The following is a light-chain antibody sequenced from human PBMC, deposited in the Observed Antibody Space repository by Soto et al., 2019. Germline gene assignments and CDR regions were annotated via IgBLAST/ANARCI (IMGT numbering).Light chain of an antibody. J-gene: IGKJ1*01. Sequence: ETVLTQSPATLSLYPGERATLSCRASQSVSSYFAWYQQKPGQAPRLLIYDTSNRATGIAARFSGGRSVTDFPLTISSLEPEDFAVYYCQQRSNWPPSWTFAQGTKVEIK. V-gene: IGKV3-11*01. CDR1: QSVSSY. CDR2: DTS. CDR3: QQRSNWPPSWT.